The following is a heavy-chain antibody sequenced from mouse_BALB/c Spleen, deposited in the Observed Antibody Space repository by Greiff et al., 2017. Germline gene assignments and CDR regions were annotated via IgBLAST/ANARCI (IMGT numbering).Heavy chain of an antibody. CDR3: ARDLDDGYFDV. CDR2: ISYSGST. J-gene: IGHJ1*01. Sequence: EVQLQESGPGLVKPSQSLSLTCTVTGYSITSDYAWNWIRQFPGNKLEWMGYISYSGSTSYNPSLKSRISITRDTSKNQFFLQLNSVTTEDTATYYCARDLDDGYFDVWGAGTTVTVSS. CDR1: GYSITSDYA. V-gene: IGHV3-2*02. D-gene: IGHD2-3*01.